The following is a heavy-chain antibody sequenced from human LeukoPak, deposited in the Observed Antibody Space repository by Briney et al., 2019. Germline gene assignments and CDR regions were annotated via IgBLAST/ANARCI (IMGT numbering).Heavy chain of an antibody. CDR3: ASHGPYYYDSSGYHY. V-gene: IGHV3-11*01. Sequence: GGSLRLSCAASGFTFSDYHMSWIRQAPGKGLEWVSYISSSGSTIYYADSVKGRFTISRDNAKNSLYLQMNSLRAEDTAVYYCASHGPYYYDSSGYHYWGQGTLVTVSS. CDR1: GFTFSDYH. D-gene: IGHD3-22*01. J-gene: IGHJ4*02. CDR2: ISSSGSTI.